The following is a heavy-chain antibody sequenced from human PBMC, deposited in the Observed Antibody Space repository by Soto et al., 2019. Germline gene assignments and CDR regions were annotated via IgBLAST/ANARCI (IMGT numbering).Heavy chain of an antibody. J-gene: IGHJ6*02. CDR3: ARGLDIAARNGMDV. CDR1: GGSISSGGYY. CDR2: IYYSGST. V-gene: IGHV4-31*03. Sequence: PSETLSLTCTVSGGSISSGGYYWSWIRQHPGKGLEWIGYIYYSGSTYYNPSLKSRVTISVDTSKNQFSLKLSSVTAADTAVYYCARGLDIAARNGMDVWGQGTTVTVSS. D-gene: IGHD6-6*01.